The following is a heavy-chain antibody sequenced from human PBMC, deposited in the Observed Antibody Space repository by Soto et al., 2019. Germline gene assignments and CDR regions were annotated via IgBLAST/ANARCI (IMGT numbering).Heavy chain of an antibody. D-gene: IGHD5-18*01. CDR3: ARDPTPVGYSYGYEYYYCGMDV. CDR2: IKEDGGEK. J-gene: IGHJ6*04. CDR1: GFTFSRYW. V-gene: IGHV3-7*01. Sequence: PGGSLRLSCTASGFTFSRYWMSWVRQAPGKGLEWVANIKEDGGEKYYADSVKGRFTISRDNSKNTLYLQMNSLRAEDTAVYYCARDPTPVGYSYGYEYYYCGMDVCGKAPTGTVFS.